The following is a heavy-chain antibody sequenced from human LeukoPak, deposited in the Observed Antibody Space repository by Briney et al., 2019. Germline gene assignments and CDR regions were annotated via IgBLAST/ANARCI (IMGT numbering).Heavy chain of an antibody. CDR3: ARDWFHAIDY. CDR2: INSNGDNT. CDR1: GFFFDDYG. Sequence: GGSLRLSCAASGFFFDDYGMSWVRQAPGKGLEWVSRINSNGDNTHYADSVKGRFTISRDNAKNSLYLQMNSLRAEDTAVYYCARDWFHAIDYWGQGTLVTVSS. J-gene: IGHJ4*02. D-gene: IGHD2/OR15-2a*01. V-gene: IGHV3-20*04.